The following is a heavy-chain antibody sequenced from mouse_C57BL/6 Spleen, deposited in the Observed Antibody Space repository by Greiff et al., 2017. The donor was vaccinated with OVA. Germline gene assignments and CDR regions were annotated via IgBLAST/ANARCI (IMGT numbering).Heavy chain of an antibody. J-gene: IGHJ2*01. V-gene: IGHV1-81*01. Sequence: VQLQQSGAELARPGASVKLSCKASGYTFTSYGISWVKQRPGQGLEWIGEIYPRSGNSYYNEKFTGKATLTAAKSSCTAYMELRSLTAEDSAVYVCARPLSTTVVNYFDYWGQGTTLTVSS. D-gene: IGHD1-1*01. CDR2: IYPRSGNS. CDR1: GYTFTSYG. CDR3: ARPLSTTVVNYFDY.